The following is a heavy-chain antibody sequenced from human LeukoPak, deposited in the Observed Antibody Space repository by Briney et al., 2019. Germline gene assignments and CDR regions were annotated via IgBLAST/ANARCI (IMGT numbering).Heavy chain of an antibody. CDR3: ARAAYYYDSSGYCDY. Sequence: GGSLRLSCAASGFTFSSYWMHWVRQAPGKGLVWVSRINSDGSSTSYADSVKGRFTISRDNAKNTLYLQMNSLRAEDSAVYYCARAAYYYDSSGYCDYWGRGTLVTVSS. D-gene: IGHD3-22*01. V-gene: IGHV3-74*01. CDR1: GFTFSSYW. J-gene: IGHJ4*02. CDR2: INSDGSST.